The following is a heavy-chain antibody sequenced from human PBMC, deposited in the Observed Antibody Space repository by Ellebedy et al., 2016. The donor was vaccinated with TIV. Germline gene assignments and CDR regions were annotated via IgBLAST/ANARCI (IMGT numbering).Heavy chain of an antibody. D-gene: IGHD4/OR15-4a*01. Sequence: ASVKVSCKPSGYIFTAYYIHWVRQAPGQGREWMGWINPDSGGTNFPQNSQGRVTMTRDTSANTAYMELSRLQSDDPAVYYCARVLRATSGMDVWGQGTPVTVS. CDR3: ARVLRATSGMDV. V-gene: IGHV1-2*02. J-gene: IGHJ6*02. CDR2: INPDSGGT. CDR1: GYIFTAYY.